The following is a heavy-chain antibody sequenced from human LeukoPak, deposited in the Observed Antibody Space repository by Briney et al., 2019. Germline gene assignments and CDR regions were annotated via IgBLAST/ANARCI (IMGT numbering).Heavy chain of an antibody. D-gene: IGHD3-10*01. CDR1: GFNVSDHF. V-gene: IGHV3-11*01. CDR2: ITNSGNSR. J-gene: IGHJ6*03. CDR3: AREVLITMVRGIIDYYYMDV. Sequence: GGSLRLSCAASGFNVSDHFMSWIRQAPGRGLEWVAYITNSGNSRYYADSVTGRFNISSDNAKNSLYLQMNSLRAEDTAVYYCAREVLITMVRGIIDYYYMDVWGKGTTVTISS.